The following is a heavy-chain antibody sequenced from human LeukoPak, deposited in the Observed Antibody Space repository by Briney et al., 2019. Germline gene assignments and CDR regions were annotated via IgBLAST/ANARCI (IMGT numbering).Heavy chain of an antibody. Sequence: GGSLRLSCAASGFTFSSYGMHWVRQAPGKGLEWVAVISYDGSNKYYADSVKGRFTISRDNAKNTLYLQMNSLRAEDTAVYYCARVGYCSGGNCYSNFDYWGQGTLVTVSS. D-gene: IGHD2-15*01. J-gene: IGHJ4*02. CDR1: GFTFSSYG. V-gene: IGHV3-30*03. CDR2: ISYDGSNK. CDR3: ARVGYCSGGNCYSNFDY.